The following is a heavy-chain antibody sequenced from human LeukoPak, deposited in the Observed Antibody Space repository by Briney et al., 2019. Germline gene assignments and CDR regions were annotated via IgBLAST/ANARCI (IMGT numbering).Heavy chain of an antibody. V-gene: IGHV3-23*01. CDR3: ARRSHGDYYYYYYMDV. J-gene: IGHJ6*03. CDR1: GFTFSSYG. D-gene: IGHD4-17*01. Sequence: GGTLRLSCAASGFTFSSYGMSWVRQAPGKGLEWVSAISGSGGTSYYADSVKGRVTISRDNSKNTLYLQMNSLRAEDTAVYYCARRSHGDYYYYYYMDVWGKGTTVTVSS. CDR2: ISGSGGTS.